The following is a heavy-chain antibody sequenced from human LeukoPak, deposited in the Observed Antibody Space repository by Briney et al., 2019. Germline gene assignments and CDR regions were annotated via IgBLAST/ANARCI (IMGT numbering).Heavy chain of an antibody. CDR2: INHSGGT. CDR1: GGPFSNYY. Sequence: SETLSLTCAVNGGPFSNYYWTWIRQPPGKGPEWIGEINHSGGTNYNPSLKSRVTISIDTSKSQFSLHLSSVTAADTAVYYCMKEGRPKLGISGGDFDLWGRGTLVTVSS. CDR3: MKEGRPKLGISGGDFDL. J-gene: IGHJ2*01. D-gene: IGHD7-27*01. V-gene: IGHV4-34*01.